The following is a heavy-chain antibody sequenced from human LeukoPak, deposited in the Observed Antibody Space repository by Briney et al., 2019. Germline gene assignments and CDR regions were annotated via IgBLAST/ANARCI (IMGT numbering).Heavy chain of an antibody. CDR1: GYTFNSFT. CDR2: INTNTGNP. J-gene: IGHJ5*02. Sequence: ASVKVSCKASGYTFNSFTINWVRQAPGQGLECMGWINTNTGNPTYAQGFTGRFVFSLDTSVNTAYLQISSLKAEDTAVYYCARVRRYGGITWEFDPWGQGTLVTVSS. D-gene: IGHD3-16*01. CDR3: ARVRRYGGITWEFDP. V-gene: IGHV7-4-1*02.